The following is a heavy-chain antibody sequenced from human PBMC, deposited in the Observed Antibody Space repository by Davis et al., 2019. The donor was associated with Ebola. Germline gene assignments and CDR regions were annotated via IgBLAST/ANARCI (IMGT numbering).Heavy chain of an antibody. Sequence: SETLSLTCAVYGGSFSDYYWSWIRQPPGKGLEWIGEINHSGSTNYNPSLKSRVTISVDTSKNQFSLKLSSVTAADTAVYYCARGGGYGGYGMDVWGQGTTVTVSS. D-gene: IGHD5-12*01. V-gene: IGHV4-34*01. CDR2: INHSGST. CDR3: ARGGGYGGYGMDV. CDR1: GGSFSDYY. J-gene: IGHJ6*02.